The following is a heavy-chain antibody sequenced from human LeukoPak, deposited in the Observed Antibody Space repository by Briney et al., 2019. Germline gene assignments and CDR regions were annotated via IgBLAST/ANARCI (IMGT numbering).Heavy chain of an antibody. J-gene: IGHJ6*02. CDR3: ARVAITMVRGNAMDV. CDR2: IYYSGST. Sequence: SETRSLTCTVSGASITSYYWNWIRQPPGKGLEWIGYIYYSGSTNYNPSLKSRVTISVDTSKNQFSLKLSSVTAADTAVYYCARVAITMVRGNAMDVWGQGTTVTVSS. V-gene: IGHV4-59*01. D-gene: IGHD3-10*01. CDR1: GASITSYY.